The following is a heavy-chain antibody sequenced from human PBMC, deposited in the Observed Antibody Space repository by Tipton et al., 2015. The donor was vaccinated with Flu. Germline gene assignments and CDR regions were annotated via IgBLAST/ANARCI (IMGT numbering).Heavy chain of an antibody. CDR2: IYHSGST. V-gene: IGHV4-4*02. Sequence: TLSLTCAVSGGSISSSNWWSWVRQPPGKGLEWIGEIYHSGSTNYNPSLKSRVTISVDKSKNQFSLKLSSVTAADTAVYYCARATSPGYYYDNSEGAYFDYWGQGTLVTVSS. D-gene: IGHD3-22*01. J-gene: IGHJ4*02. CDR1: GGSISSSNW. CDR3: ARATSPGYYYDNSEGAYFDY.